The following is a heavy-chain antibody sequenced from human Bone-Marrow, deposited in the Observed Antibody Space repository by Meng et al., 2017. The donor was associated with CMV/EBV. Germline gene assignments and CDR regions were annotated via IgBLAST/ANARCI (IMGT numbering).Heavy chain of an antibody. Sequence: GGSLRLSCAASGFTFSSYAIHWVRQAPGKGLEWVAVMSYDGSNKYYADSVKGRFTISRDISKNTLYLQMNSLRPEDTAVYYCARDVGGSGSYWGQGTLVTVSS. CDR3: ARDVGGSGSY. CDR2: MSYDGSNK. D-gene: IGHD3-10*01. J-gene: IGHJ4*02. CDR1: GFTFSSYA. V-gene: IGHV3-30*04.